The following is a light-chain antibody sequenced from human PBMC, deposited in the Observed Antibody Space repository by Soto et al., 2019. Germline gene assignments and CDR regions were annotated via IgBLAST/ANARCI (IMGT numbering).Light chain of an antibody. Sequence: EIVFTQSPGTLSLSPGERARLSCRASQSVSSSYLAWYQQKPGQAPRLLIYGASSRATGIPDRFSGSGSGTDFTLTISRLEPEDFAVYYCQQYGSSPRTFGQGTKVDIK. V-gene: IGKV3-20*01. CDR2: GAS. CDR1: QSVSSSY. CDR3: QQYGSSPRT. J-gene: IGKJ1*01.